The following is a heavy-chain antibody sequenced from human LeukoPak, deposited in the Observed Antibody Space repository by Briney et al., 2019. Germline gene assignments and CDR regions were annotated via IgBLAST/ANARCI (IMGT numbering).Heavy chain of an antibody. J-gene: IGHJ4*02. D-gene: IGHD5-24*01. V-gene: IGHV1-24*01. CDR1: GYTLTELS. CDR3: ATDADGSVIGGVVTHWVCFGS. Sequence: GASVRVSCKVSGYTLTELSMYWVRQAPGEGLECMGGVDPEDGETIYAQKFQGRVTMTEDTSTDTAYMELSSLRSEERAVYYGATDADGSVIGGVVTHWVCFGSWGQGTLVTVSS. CDR2: VDPEDGET.